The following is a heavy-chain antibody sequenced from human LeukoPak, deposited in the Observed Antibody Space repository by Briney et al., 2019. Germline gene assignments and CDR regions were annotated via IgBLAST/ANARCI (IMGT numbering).Heavy chain of an antibody. V-gene: IGHV3-21*01. Sequence: GGSLRLSCAASGFTFNSHSMNWVRQAPGKGLEWVSSISTSSSYIYYADSVKGRFTISRDDAKNSLYLQMNSLRAEDTAVYYCARESRGYDILTGKYHRGYYSYYMDVWGKGTTVTVSS. CDR1: GFTFNSHS. CDR3: ARESRGYDILTGKYHRGYYSYYMDV. J-gene: IGHJ6*03. CDR2: ISTSSSYI. D-gene: IGHD3-9*01.